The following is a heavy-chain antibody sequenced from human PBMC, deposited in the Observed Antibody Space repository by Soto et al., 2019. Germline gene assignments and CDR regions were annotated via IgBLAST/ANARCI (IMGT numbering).Heavy chain of an antibody. CDR3: ARQQGYSSSWYSSYAFDI. CDR2: INSDGSST. V-gene: IGHV3-74*01. D-gene: IGHD6-13*01. Sequence: GGSLRLSCAAAGFTFSSYGMHWVRQAPGKGLVWVSRINSDGSSTSYADSVKGRFTISRDNAKNTLYLQMNSLRAEDTAVYYCARQQGYSSSWYSSYAFDIWGQGTMVTVSS. J-gene: IGHJ3*02. CDR1: GFTFSSYG.